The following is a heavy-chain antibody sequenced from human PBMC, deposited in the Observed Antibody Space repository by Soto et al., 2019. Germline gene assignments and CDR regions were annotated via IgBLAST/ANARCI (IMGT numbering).Heavy chain of an antibody. V-gene: IGHV1-69*06. J-gene: IGHJ3*02. Sequence: QVQLVQSGAEVKKPGSSVKVSCKASGGTFSSYAISWVRQAPGQGLEWMGGIIPIFGTANYAQKFQGRVTITADKSTSTTYMDLSSLRSEDTAVYYCSRMVYAIGHAFDIWGQGTMVTVSS. CDR2: IIPIFGTA. D-gene: IGHD2-8*01. CDR1: GGTFSSYA. CDR3: SRMVYAIGHAFDI.